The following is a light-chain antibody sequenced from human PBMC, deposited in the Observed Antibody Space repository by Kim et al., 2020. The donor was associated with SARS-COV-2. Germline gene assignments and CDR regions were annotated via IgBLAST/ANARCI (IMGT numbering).Light chain of an antibody. V-gene: IGLV1-47*01. Sequence: GQRVTITGSGSSSNIGNNSVYWYQRLPGPAPKLLIYRNNQRPSGVPDRFSGSKSGTSASLAIGGLRSEDEADYYCAAWDDSLSGGVFGGGTQLTVL. J-gene: IGLJ3*02. CDR2: RNN. CDR1: SSNIGNNS. CDR3: AAWDDSLSGGV.